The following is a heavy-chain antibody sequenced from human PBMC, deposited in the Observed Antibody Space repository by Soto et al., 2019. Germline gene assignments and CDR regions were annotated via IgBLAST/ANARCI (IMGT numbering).Heavy chain of an antibody. Sequence: PSETLSLTCTVSGGSVSSGSYYWSWIRQPPGKVLEWIGYIYYSGSTNYNPSLKSRVTLSVDSSKNQFSLKLSSVTVADTAVYYCARMREWELPQFDYWGQGTLVTVSS. J-gene: IGHJ4*02. V-gene: IGHV4-61*01. CDR3: ARMREWELPQFDY. D-gene: IGHD1-26*01. CDR2: IYYSGST. CDR1: GGSVSSGSYY.